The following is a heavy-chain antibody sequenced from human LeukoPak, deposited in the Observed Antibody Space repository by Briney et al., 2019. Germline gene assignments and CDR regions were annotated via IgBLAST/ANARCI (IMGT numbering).Heavy chain of an antibody. CDR3: ARMMTDFDGSGHDIQRGAFDI. CDR1: GFTFSSYW. Sequence: GGSLRLSCAASGFTFSSYWMSWVRQAPGKGLEWVAVISYDGRYQFYADSVKGRFTVSRDNSKNTLSLQMNSLRAEDTAVYHCARMMTDFDGSGHDIQRGAFDIWGQGTMVTVS. J-gene: IGHJ3*02. D-gene: IGHD3-22*01. V-gene: IGHV3-30*03. CDR2: ISYDGRYQ.